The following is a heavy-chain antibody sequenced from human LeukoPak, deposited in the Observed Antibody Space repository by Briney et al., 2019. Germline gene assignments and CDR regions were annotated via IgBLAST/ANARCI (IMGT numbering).Heavy chain of an antibody. D-gene: IGHD3-10*01. CDR1: GFTFSSYG. J-gene: IGHJ4*02. V-gene: IGHV3-30*18. CDR2: ISYDGSNK. CDR3: AKDRESYYYGSGTLN. Sequence: GRSLRLFCAASGFTFSSYGMHWVRQAPGKGLEWVAVISYDGSNKYYADSVKGRFTISRDNSKNTLYLQMNSLRAEDTAVYYCAKDRESYYYGSGTLNWGQGTLVTVSS.